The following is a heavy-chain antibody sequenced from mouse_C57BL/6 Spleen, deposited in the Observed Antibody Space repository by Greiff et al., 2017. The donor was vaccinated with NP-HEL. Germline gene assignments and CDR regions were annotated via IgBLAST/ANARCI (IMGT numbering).Heavy chain of an antibody. CDR3: ARGTRLYYFDY. J-gene: IGHJ2*01. V-gene: IGHV3-6*01. D-gene: IGHD1-1*01. Sequence: DVKLQESGPGLVKPSQSLSLTCSVTGYSITSGYYWNWIRQFPGNKLEWMGYISYDGSNNYNPSLKNRISITRDTSKNQFFLKLNSVTTEDTATYYCARGTRLYYFDYWGQGTTLTVSS. CDR2: ISYDGSN. CDR1: GYSITSGYY.